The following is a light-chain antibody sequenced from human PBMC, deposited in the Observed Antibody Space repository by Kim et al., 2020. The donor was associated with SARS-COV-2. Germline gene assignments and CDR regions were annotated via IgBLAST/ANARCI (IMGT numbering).Light chain of an antibody. CDR1: QAISNY. J-gene: IGKJ1*01. CDR3: QKYNSVPWT. CDR2: GAS. V-gene: IGKV1-27*01. Sequence: AYVGDRVTITCRARQAISNYLAWYQQKPGQVPKLLIYGASTLQSGVPSRFSGSGSGTYFTVTISGLQPEDVATYYCQKYNSVPWTFGQGTKVDIK.